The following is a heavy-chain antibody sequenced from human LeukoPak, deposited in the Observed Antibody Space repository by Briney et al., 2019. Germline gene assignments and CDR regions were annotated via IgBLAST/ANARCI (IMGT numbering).Heavy chain of an antibody. CDR3: ARSEQQRVFDY. CDR2: INHSGST. CDR1: GGSFSGYY. D-gene: IGHD6-13*01. V-gene: IGHV4-34*01. J-gene: IGHJ4*02. Sequence: PSETLSLTCAVYGGSFSGYYWSWIRQPPGKGLEWIGEINHSGSTNYNPSLKSRVTISVDTSKNQFSLKLSSVTAADTAVYYCARSEQQRVFDYWGQGTLVTVSS.